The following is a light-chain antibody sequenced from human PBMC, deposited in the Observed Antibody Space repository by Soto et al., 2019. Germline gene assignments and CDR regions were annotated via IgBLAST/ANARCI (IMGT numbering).Light chain of an antibody. CDR3: CSYAGTSYV. J-gene: IGLJ1*01. V-gene: IGLV2-23*01. CDR2: EGS. CDR1: SSDIGRYNL. Sequence: QSALTQPASVSGSPGQSITISCTGSSSDIGRYNLVSWYQQHPGKAPKLIIYEGSKRPSGVSNRFSGSKSGNTASLTISGLQAEDETDYYCCSYAGTSYVFGTGTKLTVL.